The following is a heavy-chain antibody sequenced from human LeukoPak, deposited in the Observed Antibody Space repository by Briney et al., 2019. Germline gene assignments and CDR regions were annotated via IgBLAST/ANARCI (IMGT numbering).Heavy chain of an antibody. CDR1: GFIFTDYW. Sequence: GSLRLSCEAYGFIFTDYWMSWIRQPPGKGLEWIGEINHSGSTNYNPSLKSRVTISVDTSKNQFSLKLSSVTAADTAVYYCARGHVDTAMGNDYWGQGTLVTVSS. J-gene: IGHJ4*02. D-gene: IGHD5-18*01. CDR3: ARGHVDTAMGNDY. CDR2: INHSGST. V-gene: IGHV4-34*01.